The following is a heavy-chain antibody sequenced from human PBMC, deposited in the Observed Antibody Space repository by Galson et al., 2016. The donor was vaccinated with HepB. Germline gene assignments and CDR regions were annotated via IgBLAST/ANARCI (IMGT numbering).Heavy chain of an antibody. CDR2: IYYSGST. Sequence: SETLSLTCTVSGGSISSYYWSWIRQLPGKGLEWIGYIYYSGSTNYNPSLTSRVTISVDTSKNQFSLKLSSVTAADTAVYYCARETRWSGYYYYGMDVWGQGTTVTVSS. CDR1: GGSISSYY. CDR3: ARETRWSGYYYYGMDV. J-gene: IGHJ6*02. V-gene: IGHV4-59*01. D-gene: IGHD4-23*01.